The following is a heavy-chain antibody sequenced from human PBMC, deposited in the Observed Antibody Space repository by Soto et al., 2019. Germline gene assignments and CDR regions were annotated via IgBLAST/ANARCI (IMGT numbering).Heavy chain of an antibody. CDR3: AKEGGTSFDYYYYYGMDV. Sequence: GGSLRLSCAASGFTFSSYAMSWVRQAPGKGLEWVSAISGSGGSTYYADSVKGRFTISRDNSKNTLYLQMNSLRAEDTAVYYCAKEGGTSFDYYYYYGMDVWGQGTTVTVSS. CDR1: GFTFSSYA. J-gene: IGHJ6*02. D-gene: IGHD1-1*01. V-gene: IGHV3-23*01. CDR2: ISGSGGST.